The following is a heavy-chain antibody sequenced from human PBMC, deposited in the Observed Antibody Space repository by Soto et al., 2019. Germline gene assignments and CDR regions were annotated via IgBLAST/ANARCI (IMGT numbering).Heavy chain of an antibody. Sequence: QVQLQESGPGLVKPSGTLSLTCAVSGGSISSSNWWSWVRQPPGKGLEWIGEIYHSGSTNYNPSLTTRVTIAEDKSRNQFSRKLSAVTAADTAVYYCARIAAAGTNFDSWGQGPLVTVSS. CDR3: ARIAAAGTNFDS. V-gene: IGHV4-4*02. CDR1: GGSISSSNW. D-gene: IGHD6-13*01. CDR2: IYHSGST. J-gene: IGHJ4*02.